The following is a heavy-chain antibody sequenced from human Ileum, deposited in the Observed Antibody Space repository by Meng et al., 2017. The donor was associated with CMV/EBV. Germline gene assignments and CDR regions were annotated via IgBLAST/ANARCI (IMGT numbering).Heavy chain of an antibody. CDR3: AKVVGTPYYFDY. V-gene: IGHV3-23*01. Sequence: GESLKISCAASGFTFNNYAMNWVRQAPGKGLEWVSSISASGGNTYYADSVKGRFTISRDNSKNTLYLQMNSLRAEDTAVYYCAKVVGTPYYFDYWGQGTLVNGAS. J-gene: IGHJ4*02. CDR2: ISASGGNT. CDR1: GFTFNNYA. D-gene: IGHD3-10*01.